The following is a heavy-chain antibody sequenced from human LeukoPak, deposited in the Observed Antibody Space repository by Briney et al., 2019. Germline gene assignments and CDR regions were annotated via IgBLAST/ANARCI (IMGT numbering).Heavy chain of an antibody. V-gene: IGHV1-2*02. CDR1: GYTFTGYY. CDR2: INPNSGGT. Sequence: GASVKVSCKASGYTFTGYYMHWVRQAPGQGLEWMGWINPNSGGTNYAQKFQGRVTMTRDTSISTAYMELSRLRSDDTAVYYCARDGGGVSSWYLGSSDYWGQGTLVTVSS. D-gene: IGHD6-13*01. CDR3: ARDGGGVSSWYLGSSDY. J-gene: IGHJ4*02.